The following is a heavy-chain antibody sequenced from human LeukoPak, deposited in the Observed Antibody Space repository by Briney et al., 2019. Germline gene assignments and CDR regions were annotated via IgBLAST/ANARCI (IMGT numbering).Heavy chain of an antibody. Sequence: SETLSLTCAVYGGSFSGYYWSWMRQPTGKGLEWIGEINHSGSTNYNPSLKSRVTISVDTSKNQFSLKLSSVTAADTAVYYCARWSMAVAAYDYWGQGTLVTVSS. CDR1: GGSFSGYY. CDR2: INHSGST. CDR3: ARWSMAVAAYDY. J-gene: IGHJ4*02. V-gene: IGHV4-34*01. D-gene: IGHD6-19*01.